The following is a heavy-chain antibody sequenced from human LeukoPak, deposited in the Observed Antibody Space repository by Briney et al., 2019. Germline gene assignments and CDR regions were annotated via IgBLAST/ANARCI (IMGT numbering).Heavy chain of an antibody. V-gene: IGHV1-2*02. Sequence: ASVKVSCKTSGYTFTAYDLHWVRQAPGQGPEWLGWIKPGNGVTRYAQKFQGRVIITSDTSITTAYMELSSLKSDDTGVYYCAKDNYPYGSFDFWGQGALVTVSS. CDR2: IKPGNGVT. CDR3: AKDNYPYGSFDF. CDR1: GYTFTAYD. J-gene: IGHJ4*02. D-gene: IGHD4-11*01.